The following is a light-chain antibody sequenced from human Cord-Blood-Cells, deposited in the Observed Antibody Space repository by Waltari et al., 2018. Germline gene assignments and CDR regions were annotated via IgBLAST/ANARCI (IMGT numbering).Light chain of an antibody. CDR1: QSVLYSSNNKNY. V-gene: IGKV4-1*01. J-gene: IGKJ3*01. Sequence: DIVMTQSPDSLAVSRGERATTNCNSSQSVLYSSNNKNYLAWYQQKPGQPPKLLIYWASTRESGVPDRFSGSGSGTDFTLTISSLQAEDVAVYYCQQYYSTPPTFGPGTKVDIK. CDR2: WAS. CDR3: QQYYSTPPT.